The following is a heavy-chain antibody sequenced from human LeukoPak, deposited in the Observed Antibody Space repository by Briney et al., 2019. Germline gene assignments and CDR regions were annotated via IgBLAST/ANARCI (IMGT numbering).Heavy chain of an antibody. J-gene: IGHJ5*02. Sequence: ASVKVSCKASGGTFSSYAISWVRQAPGQGLEWMGRIIPILGIANYAQKFQGRVTITADKSTSTAYMELSSLRSEDTAVYYCASRPYYDILTGFSPGDWFDPWGQGTLVTVPS. D-gene: IGHD3-9*01. V-gene: IGHV1-69*04. CDR3: ASRPYYDILTGFSPGDWFDP. CDR2: IIPILGIA. CDR1: GGTFSSYA.